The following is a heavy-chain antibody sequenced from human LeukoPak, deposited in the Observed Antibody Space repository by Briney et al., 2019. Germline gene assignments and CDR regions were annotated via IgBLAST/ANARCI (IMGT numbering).Heavy chain of an antibody. Sequence: SVKVSCKASGGTFSSYAISWVRQAPEQGLEWMGRIIPIFGTANYAQKFQGRVTITADKSTSTAYMELSSRRSEDTAVYYCAREGSGWYVPSYMDVWGKGTTVTVSS. CDR3: AREGSGWYVPSYMDV. CDR1: GGTFSSYA. D-gene: IGHD6-19*01. V-gene: IGHV1-69*06. J-gene: IGHJ6*03. CDR2: IIPIFGTA.